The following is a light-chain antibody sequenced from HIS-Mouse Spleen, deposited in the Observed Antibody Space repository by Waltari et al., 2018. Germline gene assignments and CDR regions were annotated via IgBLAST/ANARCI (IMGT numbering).Light chain of an antibody. Sequence: QSVLTQPPSAFGTPGQRVTISCSGSSSNIGSNYVYWYQQRPGTAPKLLIYRNNQRPSGVPDRISGSKSGTSAALAISGLRSEDEADYYCAAWDDSLSGPVFGGGTKLTVL. V-gene: IGLV1-47*01. CDR1: SSNIGSNY. CDR3: AAWDDSLSGPV. CDR2: RNN. J-gene: IGLJ3*02.